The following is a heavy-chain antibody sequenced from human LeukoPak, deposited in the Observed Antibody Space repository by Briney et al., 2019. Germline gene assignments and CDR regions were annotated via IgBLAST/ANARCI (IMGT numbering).Heavy chain of an antibody. D-gene: IGHD3-10*01. V-gene: IGHV3-48*04. J-gene: IGHJ4*02. Sequence: PGESLRLSCATSGFSFNRRGMNWVRHPPGKGLEWVSYISSSGSTIYYADSVKGRFTISRDNAKNSLYLQMNSLRAEDTAVYYCARDVHYGSGSPEGYWGQGTLVTVSS. CDR3: ARDVHYGSGSPEGY. CDR2: ISSSGSTI. CDR1: GFSFNRRG.